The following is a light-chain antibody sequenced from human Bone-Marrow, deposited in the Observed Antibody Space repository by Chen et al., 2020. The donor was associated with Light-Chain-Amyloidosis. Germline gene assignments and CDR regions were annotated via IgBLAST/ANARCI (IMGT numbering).Light chain of an antibody. CDR3: GTWDVRLSAGG. Sequence: QSVLTQPPSVSAAPGQQVTISCSGSSSNIGNHYVSWYQQVPGTAPKLLIYDNDERPSVIPDRFSGSKSGTAANLGITGLQTGDEAYYYGGTWDVRLSAGGFGGGTRLTVL. CDR2: DND. V-gene: IGLV1-51*01. J-gene: IGLJ2*01. CDR1: SSNIGNHY.